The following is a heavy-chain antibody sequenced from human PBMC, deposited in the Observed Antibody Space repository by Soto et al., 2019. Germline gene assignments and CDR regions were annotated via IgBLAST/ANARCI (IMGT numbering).Heavy chain of an antibody. Sequence: EVQLLESGGGLVQPGGSLRLSCAASGFTFISHAMSWARQAPGQGLEWVSAISGSGDRTYYAGSVKGRFTISRDNYKNTVYLPMDSLRADDPGVYYCASRFGEWLLGFDFWGQGTLVSVSS. CDR1: GFTFISHA. V-gene: IGHV3-23*01. J-gene: IGHJ4*02. CDR2: ISGSGDRT. D-gene: IGHD3-10*01. CDR3: ASRFGEWLLGFDF.